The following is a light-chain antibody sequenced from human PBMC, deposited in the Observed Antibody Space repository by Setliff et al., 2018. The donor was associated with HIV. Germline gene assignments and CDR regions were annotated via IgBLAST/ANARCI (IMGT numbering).Light chain of an antibody. J-gene: IGLJ1*01. V-gene: IGLV2-23*02. CDR3: CSYAGSNIFVV. CDR1: TSDMGSYNR. CDR2: EVN. Sequence: QSVLTQPPSVSGAPGQSIIISCTGTTSDMGSYNRVSWYQQRPGTAPKLIIYEVNKRPSGVSNRFSGSKSGTTASLAISGLQADDEADYYCCSYAGSNIFVVFGTGTKVTVL.